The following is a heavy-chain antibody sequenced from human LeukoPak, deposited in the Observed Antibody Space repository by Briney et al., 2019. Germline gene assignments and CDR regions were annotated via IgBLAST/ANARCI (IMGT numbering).Heavy chain of an antibody. D-gene: IGHD3-9*01. CDR2: IYTSGST. CDR1: GGSISSYY. Sequence: PSETLSLTCTVSGGSISSYYWSWIRQPAGKGLEWIGRIYTSGSTNYNPSLKSRVTMSVDTSKNQFSLKLSSVTAADTAVYYCAMGPSYYDILTGYYSGPLDYWGQGTLVTVSS. J-gene: IGHJ4*02. CDR3: AMGPSYYDILTGYYSGPLDY. V-gene: IGHV4-4*07.